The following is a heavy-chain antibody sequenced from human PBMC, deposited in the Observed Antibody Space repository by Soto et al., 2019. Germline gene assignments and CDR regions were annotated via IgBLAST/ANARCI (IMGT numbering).Heavy chain of an antibody. CDR2: IIPIFGTA. CDR3: ARGPLLWGDV. Sequence: SVKLSCKAAGGTFSSYAISWVRQAPGQGLEWMGGIIPIFGTANYAQKFQGRVTITADESASTAYMELSSLRYEDTAVYYCARGPLLWGDVWGQGTTVTVSS. D-gene: IGHD3-10*01. J-gene: IGHJ6*02. V-gene: IGHV1-69*13. CDR1: GGTFSSYA.